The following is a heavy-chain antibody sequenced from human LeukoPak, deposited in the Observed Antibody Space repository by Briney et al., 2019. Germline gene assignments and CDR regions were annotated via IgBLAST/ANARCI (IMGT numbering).Heavy chain of an antibody. J-gene: IGHJ4*02. Sequence: SETLSLTCTVSGGSISSGGYYWSWIRQHPGKGLEWIVYIYYSGSTYYNPSLKSRVTISVDTSKNQFSLKPSSVTAADTAVYYCARETTIYLRGVIITYFDYWGQGTLVTVSS. CDR1: GGSISSGGYY. CDR2: IYYSGST. V-gene: IGHV4-31*03. CDR3: ARETTIYLRGVIITYFDY. D-gene: IGHD3-10*01.